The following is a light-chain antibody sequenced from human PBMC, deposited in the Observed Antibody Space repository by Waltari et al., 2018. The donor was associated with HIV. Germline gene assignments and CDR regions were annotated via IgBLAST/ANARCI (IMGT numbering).Light chain of an antibody. Sequence: QLVLTHSPSASAPLRASVTLTCPLSSRHSSSAIAWHQQQPEKGPRYLMNLNSDGSHSKGDGIPDRFSGSSSGAERYLTISSLQSEDEADYYCQTWGTGSWVFGGGTKLTVL. CDR3: QTWGTGSWV. J-gene: IGLJ3*02. CDR2: LNSDGSH. V-gene: IGLV4-69*01. CDR1: SRHSSSA.